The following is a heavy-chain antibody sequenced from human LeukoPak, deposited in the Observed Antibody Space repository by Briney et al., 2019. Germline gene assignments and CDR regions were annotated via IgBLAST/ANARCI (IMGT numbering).Heavy chain of an antibody. D-gene: IGHD3-16*01. CDR2: IYYSGST. CDR3: ARAGGWVDAFDI. V-gene: IGHV4-59*01. Sequence: SETLSLTCTVSGGSISSYYWSWIRQPPGKGLEWIGYIYYSGSTNYNPSLKSRVTISVDTSKNQFSLKLSSVTAADTAVYYCARAGGWVDAFDIWGQGTMVTVSS. J-gene: IGHJ3*02. CDR1: GGSISSYY.